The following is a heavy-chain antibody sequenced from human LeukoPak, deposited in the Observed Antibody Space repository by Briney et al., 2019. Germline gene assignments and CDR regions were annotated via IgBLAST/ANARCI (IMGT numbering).Heavy chain of an antibody. Sequence: GGSLRLSCAASGFTFGISWMSWVRQAPGMGLEFVANIKPDESDKYYVDYVKGRFTISRDKSKSSLYMDMNSLRSEDTAVYFCACGNAFDYWRQGAPVTVSS. CDR3: ACGNAFDY. V-gene: IGHV3-7*01. CDR1: GFTFGISW. J-gene: IGHJ4*02. D-gene: IGHD4-23*01. CDR2: IKPDESDK.